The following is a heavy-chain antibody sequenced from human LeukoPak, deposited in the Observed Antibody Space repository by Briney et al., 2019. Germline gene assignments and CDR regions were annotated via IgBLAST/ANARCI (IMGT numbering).Heavy chain of an antibody. D-gene: IGHD6-13*01. J-gene: IGHJ5*02. CDR2: IYYSGST. CDR3: ARGAVAAAENWFDP. CDR1: GGSSSSYY. V-gene: IGHV4-59*12. Sequence: SETLSLTCTVSGGSSSSYYCSWIRQPPGKGLEWIGYIYYSGSTNYNPSLKSRVTISVDTSKNQFSLKLSSVTAADTAVYYCARGAVAAAENWFDPWGQGTLVTVSS.